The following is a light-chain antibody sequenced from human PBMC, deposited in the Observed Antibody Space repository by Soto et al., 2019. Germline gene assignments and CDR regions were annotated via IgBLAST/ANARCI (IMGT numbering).Light chain of an antibody. CDR2: EVS. Sequence: QCSLTQPPSVSGSPGQSVTISCTGTSSDVGSYNRVSWYQQPPGTAPKLMIYEVSNRPSGVPDRFSGSKSGNTASLTISGLQAEDEADYYCSSYISSSTYAFGTGTKVTVL. J-gene: IGLJ1*01. CDR1: SSDVGSYNR. V-gene: IGLV2-18*02. CDR3: SSYISSSTYA.